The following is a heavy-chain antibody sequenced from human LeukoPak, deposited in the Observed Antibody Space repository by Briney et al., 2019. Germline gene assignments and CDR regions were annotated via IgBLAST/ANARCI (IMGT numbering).Heavy chain of an antibody. CDR3: ARDQEGFDY. CDR2: IYPRDGST. Sequence: ASVKVSCKASGYTITSNYIHWVRQAPGQGLEWMGMIYPRDGSTSYAQKFQGRVTVTRDTSTSTVHMELSGLRSEDTAVYYCARDQEGFDYWGQGTLVTVSS. J-gene: IGHJ4*02. CDR1: GYTITSNY. V-gene: IGHV1-46*01.